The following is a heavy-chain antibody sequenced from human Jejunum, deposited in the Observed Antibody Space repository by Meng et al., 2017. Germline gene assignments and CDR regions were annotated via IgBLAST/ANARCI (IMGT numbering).Heavy chain of an antibody. J-gene: IGHJ4*02. V-gene: IGHV7-4-1*02. Sequence: VERLPSGSDLKEPAASVKVSRKASRYTFTSYAINWLRQAPGQGPEWMGWINTNNGNPTYAQGFTGRFVFSLDTSVSTAYVQISSLKVEDTAMYYCARDNYDTASRFDYWGQGTLVTVSS. CDR2: INTNNGNP. CDR1: RYTFTSYA. CDR3: ARDNYDTASRFDY. D-gene: IGHD3-22*01.